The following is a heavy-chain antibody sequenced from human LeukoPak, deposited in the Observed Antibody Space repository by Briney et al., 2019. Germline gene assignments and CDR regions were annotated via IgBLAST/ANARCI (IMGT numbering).Heavy chain of an antibody. CDR1: GYTITSYG. V-gene: IGHV1-18*01. CDR2: ISAYNGNT. CDR3: ATLYCSSTSCNNWFDP. J-gene: IGHJ5*02. Sequence: ASVKVSCKASGYTITSYGISWVRQAPGQGLEWMGWISAYNGNTNYAQKLQGRVTMTTDTSTSTAYMELRSLRSDDTAVYYCATLYCSSTSCNNWFDPWGQGTLVTVSS. D-gene: IGHD2-2*01.